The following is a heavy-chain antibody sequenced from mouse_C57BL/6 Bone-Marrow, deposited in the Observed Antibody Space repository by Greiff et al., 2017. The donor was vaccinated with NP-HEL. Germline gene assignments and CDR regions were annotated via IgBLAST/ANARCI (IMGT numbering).Heavy chain of an antibody. V-gene: IGHV1-54*01. Sequence: VQLRQSGAELVRPGTSVKVSCKASGYAFTNYLIEWVKQRPGQGLEWIGVINPGSGGTNYNEKFKGKATLTADKSSSTAYMQLSSLTSEDSAVYFCARRSGRSYGYAMDYWGQGTSVTVSS. J-gene: IGHJ4*01. D-gene: IGHD2-10*02. CDR2: INPGSGGT. CDR3: ARRSGRSYGYAMDY. CDR1: GYAFTNYL.